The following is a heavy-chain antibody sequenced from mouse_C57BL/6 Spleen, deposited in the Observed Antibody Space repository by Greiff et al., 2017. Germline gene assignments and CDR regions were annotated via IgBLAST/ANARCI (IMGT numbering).Heavy chain of an antibody. CDR3: ARNSRVTGGTYYGMED. V-gene: IGHV2-2*01. Sequence: QVQLQESGPGLVQPSQSLSITCTVSGFSLTSYGVHWVRQSPGKGLEWLGVIWGGGSTDYNAAVISSLSNRKANSKSQVFFKKNSLQPDDTAIYYCARNSRVTGGTYYGMEDWGKGTSVTVAS. J-gene: IGHJ4*01. CDR1: GFSLTSYG. CDR2: IWGGGST. D-gene: IGHD2-13*01.